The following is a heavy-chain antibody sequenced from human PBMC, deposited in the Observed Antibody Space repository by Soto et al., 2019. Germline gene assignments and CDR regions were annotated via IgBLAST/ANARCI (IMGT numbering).Heavy chain of an antibody. V-gene: IGHV4-34*01. CDR2: INHSGST. CDR1: GGSFSGYY. Sequence: PSETLSLTCAVYGGSFSGYYWGWIRQPPGKGLEWIGEINHSGSTNYNPSLKSRVTISVDTSKNQFSLKLSSVTAADTAVYYCARGRGGFYGSGSYGAWGQGTLVTVSS. J-gene: IGHJ5*02. D-gene: IGHD3-10*01. CDR3: ARGRGGFYGSGSYGA.